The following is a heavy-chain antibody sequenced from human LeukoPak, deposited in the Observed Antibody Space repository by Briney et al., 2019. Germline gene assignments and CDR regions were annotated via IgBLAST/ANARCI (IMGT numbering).Heavy chain of an antibody. CDR2: INHSGST. Sequence: SETLSLTCAVYGGSFSGYYWSWIRQPPGKGLEWIGEINHSGSTNYNPSLKSRVTISVDTSKNQFSLKLSSVTAADTAVYYCARDPRYYYDSSGYYQLDYWGQGTLVTVSS. J-gene: IGHJ4*02. V-gene: IGHV4-34*01. D-gene: IGHD3-22*01. CDR3: ARDPRYYYDSSGYYQLDY. CDR1: GGSFSGYY.